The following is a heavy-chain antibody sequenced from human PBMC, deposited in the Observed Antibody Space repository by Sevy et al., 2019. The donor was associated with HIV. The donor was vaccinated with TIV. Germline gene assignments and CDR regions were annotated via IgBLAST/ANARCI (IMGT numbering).Heavy chain of an antibody. J-gene: IGHJ4*02. CDR1: GYSFSSYA. CDR2: INGRGGST. Sequence: GGSLRLSCVVSGYSFSSYAISWVRQAPGKGLEWVSTINGRGGSTYYADSVKRRFTISRDNPKNTLFLQMINLRVDDTAIYYCARPSRRIAAAASAFYDNWGQGTLVTVSS. D-gene: IGHD6-13*01. CDR3: ARPSRRIAAAASAFYDN. V-gene: IGHV3-23*01.